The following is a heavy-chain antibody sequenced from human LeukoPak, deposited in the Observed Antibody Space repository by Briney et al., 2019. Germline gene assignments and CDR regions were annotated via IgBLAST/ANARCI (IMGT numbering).Heavy chain of an antibody. Sequence: ASVKVSCKASGYTFINQYTHWVRQAPGQGPGWMGRINPSGDSVNYAQKFQDRVTMTRDTATNTVYLELSSLRSDDTAIYYCARTMADAGTNHWGQGTLVTVSS. V-gene: IGHV1-46*01. D-gene: IGHD6-13*01. CDR2: INPSGDSV. CDR3: ARTMADAGTNH. CDR1: GYTFINQY. J-gene: IGHJ5*02.